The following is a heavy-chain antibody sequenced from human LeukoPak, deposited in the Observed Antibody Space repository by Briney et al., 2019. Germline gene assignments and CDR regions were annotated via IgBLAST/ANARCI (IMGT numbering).Heavy chain of an antibody. J-gene: IGHJ4*02. V-gene: IGHV4-34*01. D-gene: IGHD3-10*01. CDR3: ARHMVRGVTDY. CDR2: INHSGST. CDR1: GGSFSGYY. Sequence: PSETLSLTCAVYGGSFSGYYWSWIRQPPGKGLEWIGEINHSGSTNYNPSLKSRVTISVDTSKNQFSLKLNSVTAADTAVYYCARHMVRGVTDYWGQGTLVTVSS.